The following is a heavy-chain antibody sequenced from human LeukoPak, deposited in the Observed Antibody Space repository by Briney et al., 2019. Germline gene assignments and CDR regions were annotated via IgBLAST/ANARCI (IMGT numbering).Heavy chain of an antibody. CDR2: INPSGGST. V-gene: IGHV1-46*01. J-gene: IGHJ4*02. CDR1: GYTFTGYY. Sequence: ASVKVSCKASGYTFTGYYMHWVRQAPGQGLEWMGIINPSGGSTSYAQKFQGRVTMTRDTSTSTVYMELSSLRSEDTAVYYCASPSLTYYYDSSGYSLGYWGQGTLVTVSS. D-gene: IGHD3-22*01. CDR3: ASPSLTYYYDSSGYSLGY.